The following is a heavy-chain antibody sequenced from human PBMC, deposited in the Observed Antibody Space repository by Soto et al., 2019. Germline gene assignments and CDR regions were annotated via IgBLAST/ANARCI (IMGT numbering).Heavy chain of an antibody. J-gene: IGHJ6*01. CDR2: TYDTGISGYTPST. V-gene: IGHV4-59*01. CDR3: ARGEDAFFYYGLDV. Sequence: LSLTCTVSGGSITSSYWSWIRRPPGKGLEWIAYTYDTGISGYTPSTSYNPSLKSRVTMSVDTSKSQFSLKLTSVTAAATAVYYCARGEDAFFYYGLDVWGQGITVTVSS. CDR1: GGSITSSY.